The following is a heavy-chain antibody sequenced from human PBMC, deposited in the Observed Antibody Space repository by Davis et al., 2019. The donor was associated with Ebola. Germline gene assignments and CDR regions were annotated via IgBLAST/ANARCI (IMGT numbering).Heavy chain of an antibody. CDR3: ARGIAVAKGWFDP. CDR1: GGSISSYY. Sequence: PSETLSLTCTVSGGSISSYYWSWIRQPPGKGLEWIGYIYYSGSTNYNPSLKSRVTISVDTSKNQFSLKLSSVTAADTAVYYCARGIAVAKGWFDPWGQGTLVTVSS. D-gene: IGHD6-19*01. CDR2: IYYSGST. J-gene: IGHJ5*02. V-gene: IGHV4-59*01.